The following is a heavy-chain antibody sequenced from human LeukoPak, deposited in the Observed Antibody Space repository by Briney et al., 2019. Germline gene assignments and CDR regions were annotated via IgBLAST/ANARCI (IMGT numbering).Heavy chain of an antibody. V-gene: IGHV4-59*12. CDR2: IYYSGST. J-gene: IGHJ4*02. D-gene: IGHD2-2*01. CDR3: ARDEGSSYPFDY. CDR1: GDSISNEY. Sequence: SETLSLTCTVSGDSISNEYWSWIRQPPGKGLEWIGSIYYSGSTYYNPSLKSRVTISVDTSKNQFSLNLSSVTAADTAVYFCARDEGSSYPFDYWGQGTLVTVSS.